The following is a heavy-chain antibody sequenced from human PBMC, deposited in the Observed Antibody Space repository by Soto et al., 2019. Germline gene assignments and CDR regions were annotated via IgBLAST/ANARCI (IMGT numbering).Heavy chain of an antibody. CDR1: GGSISSYY. Sequence: SETLSLTCTVSGGSISSYYCSWIRQPPGKGLEWIGYIYYSGSTNYNPSLKSRVTISVDTSKNQFSLKLSSVTAADTAVYYCARGLQRVYYDFWSGPNWFDPWGQGTLVTVSS. V-gene: IGHV4-59*01. CDR2: IYYSGST. CDR3: ARGLQRVYYDFWSGPNWFDP. J-gene: IGHJ5*02. D-gene: IGHD3-3*01.